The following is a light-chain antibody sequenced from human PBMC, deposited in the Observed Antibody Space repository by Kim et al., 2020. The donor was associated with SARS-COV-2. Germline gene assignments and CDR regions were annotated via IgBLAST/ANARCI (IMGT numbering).Light chain of an antibody. CDR1: QSLSSW. J-gene: IGKJ4*01. CDR2: KAS. V-gene: IGKV1-5*03. Sequence: ASVGDRVTSTCRASQSLSSWLAWYQQKPGKAPKLLIYKASSLESGVPSRFSGSGSGTEFTLTISSLQPDDFATYFCQQYDTYPLTFGGGTKVDIK. CDR3: QQYDTYPLT.